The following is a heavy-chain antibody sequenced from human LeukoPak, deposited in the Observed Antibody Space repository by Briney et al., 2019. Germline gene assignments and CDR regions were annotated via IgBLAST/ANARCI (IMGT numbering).Heavy chain of an antibody. Sequence: GGSLRLSCAVSGFTFSSYWMHWVRQAPGKGLVWVSRITTDGSSTTYADSVKGRFTISRDNAKNTLYLQMSSLRAEDTAVYYCGRDTSYGMDVWGQGTTVPVSS. D-gene: IGHD2/OR15-2a*01. V-gene: IGHV3-74*01. CDR1: GFTFSSYW. CDR3: GRDTSYGMDV. CDR2: ITTDGSST. J-gene: IGHJ6*02.